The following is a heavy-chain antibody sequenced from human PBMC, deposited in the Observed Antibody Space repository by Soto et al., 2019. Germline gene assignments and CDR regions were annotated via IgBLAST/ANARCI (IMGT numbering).Heavy chain of an antibody. J-gene: IGHJ6*02. CDR3: ASSSLYGMDV. V-gene: IGHV4-34*01. Sequence: SETLSLTCAVYGGSFSGYYWSWIRQPPGKGLEWIGEINHSGSTNYNPSLKSRVTISVDTSKNQFSLKLSSVAAADTAVYYCASSSLYGMDVWGQGTTVTVSS. CDR1: GGSFSGYY. CDR2: INHSGST.